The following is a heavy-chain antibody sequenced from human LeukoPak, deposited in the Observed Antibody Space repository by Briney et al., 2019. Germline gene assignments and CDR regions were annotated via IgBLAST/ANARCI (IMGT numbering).Heavy chain of an antibody. V-gene: IGHV3-30*18. CDR1: GFTFSSYG. Sequence: GGPLRLSCAASGFTFSSYGMHWVRQAPGKGLEWVADISYDGSNKYYADSVKGRFTISRDNSKNTLYLQMNSLRAEDTAVYYCAKDRDSGSYRGTFDYWGQGTLVTVSS. CDR2: ISYDGSNK. D-gene: IGHD1-26*01. J-gene: IGHJ4*02. CDR3: AKDRDSGSYRGTFDY.